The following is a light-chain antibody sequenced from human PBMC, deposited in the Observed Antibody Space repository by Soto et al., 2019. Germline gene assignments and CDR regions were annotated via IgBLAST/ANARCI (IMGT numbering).Light chain of an antibody. CDR1: QSVRSN. CDR3: HQYDDWPRT. Sequence: EIVMTQSPATLSVSPGERATLSCRASQSVRSNLAWYQQKPGQAPRLVIYAASTRATGIPDRFSGSVSGTEFTLTISSLQSEDFAVYYCHQYDDWPRTFGQGTKVDIK. J-gene: IGKJ1*01. CDR2: AAS. V-gene: IGKV3-15*01.